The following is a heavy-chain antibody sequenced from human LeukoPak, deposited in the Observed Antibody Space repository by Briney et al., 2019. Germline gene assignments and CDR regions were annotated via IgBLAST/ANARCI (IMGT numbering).Heavy chain of an antibody. D-gene: IGHD3-10*01. Sequence: GGSLRLSCAAPGFTFSDYYMSWIRQAPGKGLEWVSYISSSSSYTNYADSVKGRFTISRDNAKNSLYLQMNSLRAEDTAVYYCARSMVPYYYGSGTTYYFDYWGQGTLVTVSS. V-gene: IGHV3-11*06. J-gene: IGHJ4*02. CDR3: ARSMVPYYYGSGTTYYFDY. CDR2: ISSSSSYT. CDR1: GFTFSDYY.